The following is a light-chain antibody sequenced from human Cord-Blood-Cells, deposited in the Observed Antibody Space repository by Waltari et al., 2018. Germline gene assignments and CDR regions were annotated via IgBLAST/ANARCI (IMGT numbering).Light chain of an antibody. V-gene: IGLV2-23*02. J-gene: IGLJ1*01. CDR3: CSYAGSSTYV. CDR2: EVS. Sequence: SALTQPASVSGSPGQEITSPCTGTSSDVGSYNLDPWYPQHPGKAPKLMIYEVSKRPSGVSNRFSGSKSGNTASLTISGLQAEDEADYYCCSYAGSSTYVFGTGTKVTVL. CDR1: SSDVGSYNL.